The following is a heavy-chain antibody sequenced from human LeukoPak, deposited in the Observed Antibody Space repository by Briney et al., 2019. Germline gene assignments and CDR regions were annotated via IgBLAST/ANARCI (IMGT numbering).Heavy chain of an antibody. D-gene: IGHD3-16*02. CDR3: ARSFSYDYVWGSYRIDY. V-gene: IGHV4-39*01. Sequence: SETLSLTCTVSGGSISSSSYYWGWIRQPPGKGLEWIGSIYYSGSTYYNPSLKSRVTISVDTSKKQFSLKLSSVTAADTAVYYCARSFSYDYVWGSYRIDYWGQGTLVTVSS. J-gene: IGHJ4*02. CDR2: IYYSGST. CDR1: GGSISSSSYY.